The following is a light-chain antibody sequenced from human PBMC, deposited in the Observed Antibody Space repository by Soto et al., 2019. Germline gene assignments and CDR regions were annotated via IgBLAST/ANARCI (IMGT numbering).Light chain of an antibody. Sequence: EIVLTQSPGTLSLSPGERATLSCRASQSVSSSYLAWYQQKPGQAPRLLIQRASSRATGIPDRVSGSGSGTDFTLTISRLEPEDFPVYYCQQYGSSPITFGQGTLPEI. CDR3: QQYGSSPIT. J-gene: IGKJ5*01. CDR2: RAS. V-gene: IGKV3-20*01. CDR1: QSVSSSY.